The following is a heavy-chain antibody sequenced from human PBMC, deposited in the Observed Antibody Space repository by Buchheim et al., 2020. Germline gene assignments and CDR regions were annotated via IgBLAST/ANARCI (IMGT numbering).Heavy chain of an antibody. V-gene: IGHV1-8*01. CDR2: MNPNSGNT. CDR3: ARTVPGIAVAGTNYYYYYGMDV. CDR1: GYTFTSYD. D-gene: IGHD6-19*01. Sequence: QVQLVQSGAEVKKPGASVKVSCKASGYTFTSYDINWVRQATGQGLEWMGWMNPNSGNTGYAQKFQGRVTMTRNTSISTAYMELSSLRSEDTAVDYCARTVPGIAVAGTNYYYYYGMDVWGQGTT. J-gene: IGHJ6*02.